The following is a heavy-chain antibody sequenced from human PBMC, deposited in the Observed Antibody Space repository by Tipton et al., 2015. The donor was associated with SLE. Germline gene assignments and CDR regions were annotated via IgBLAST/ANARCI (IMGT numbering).Heavy chain of an antibody. Sequence: TLSLTCTVSGGSISGSNYYWDWIRQPPGKGPEWIGRITNNGNTYYIPSLQSRVTMSVDTSRNQFSLKLDSLTAADTAVYYCATSNCGGSCSDAFDVWGQGTMVTVS. CDR1: GGSISGSNYY. CDR3: ATSNCGGSCSDAFDV. J-gene: IGHJ3*01. CDR2: ITNNGNT. V-gene: IGHV4-39*07. D-gene: IGHD2-21*01.